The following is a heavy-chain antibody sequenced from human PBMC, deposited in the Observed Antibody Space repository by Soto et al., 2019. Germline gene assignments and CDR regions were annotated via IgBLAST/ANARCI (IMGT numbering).Heavy chain of an antibody. V-gene: IGHV5-51*01. CDR1: GYSFTSYW. D-gene: IGHD2-15*01. CDR2: IYPGDSDT. J-gene: IGHJ4*02. CDR3: ARHLSKCSGGTCYPGRGYYFDY. Sequence: PGESLKISCKGSGYSFTSYWIAWVRQMPGKGLEWMGIIYPGDSDTRYSPSFQGQVTISADKSISTAYLQWSSLKASDTAMYYCARHLSKCSGGTCYPGRGYYFDYWGQGTLVTVSS.